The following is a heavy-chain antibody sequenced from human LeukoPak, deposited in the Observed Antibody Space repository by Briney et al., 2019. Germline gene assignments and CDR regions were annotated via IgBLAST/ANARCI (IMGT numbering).Heavy chain of an antibody. CDR3: ARARDYYGSGSYISGWYFDY. Sequence: GGSLRLSCAASGFTFSSYSMNWVRQAPGKGLEWVANIKEDGSEKYYVDSVKGRFTISRDNAKNSLYLQMNSLRAEDTAVYYCARARDYYGSGSYISGWYFDYWGQGTLVTVSS. CDR1: GFTFSSYS. V-gene: IGHV3-7*01. J-gene: IGHJ4*02. D-gene: IGHD3-10*01. CDR2: IKEDGSEK.